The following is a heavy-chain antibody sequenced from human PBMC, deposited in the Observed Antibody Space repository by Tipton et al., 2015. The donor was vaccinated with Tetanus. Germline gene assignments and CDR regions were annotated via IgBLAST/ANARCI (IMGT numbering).Heavy chain of an antibody. J-gene: IGHJ6*02. CDR3: ARDNRVPLRFGELLEFYYYYGMDV. Sequence: TLSLTCSVSGGSISSHYWSWIRQPPGKGLEWIGYYSGRTNYNPSLKSRVTISVDASKNQFSLKLSSVTAADTAVYYCARDNRVPLRFGELLEFYYYYGMDVWGQGTTVTVSS. CDR2: YSGRT. D-gene: IGHD3-10*01. V-gene: IGHV4-59*11. CDR1: GGSISSHY.